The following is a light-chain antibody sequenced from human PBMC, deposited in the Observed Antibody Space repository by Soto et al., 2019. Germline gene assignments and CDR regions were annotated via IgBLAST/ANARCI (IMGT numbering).Light chain of an antibody. J-gene: IGKJ2*01. CDR3: QQYARPRYT. Sequence: EIVLTQSPDTLSLSPGERATLSCRASQSVSTTYLAWDQQKFGQAPRLLIYGASSRATGTPDRFRGSGSGTDFTLTINRLEPEEFAVYYCQQYARPRYTFGQGTKLEIK. CDR2: GAS. V-gene: IGKV3-20*01. CDR1: QSVSTTY.